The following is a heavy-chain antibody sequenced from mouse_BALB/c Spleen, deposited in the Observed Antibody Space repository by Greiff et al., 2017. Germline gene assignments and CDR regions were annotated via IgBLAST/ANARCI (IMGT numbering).Heavy chain of an antibody. CDR3: ARGGYDYGFAY. D-gene: IGHD2-4*01. Sequence: EVKLLESGGGLVQPGGSLNLSCAASGFDFSRYWMSWARQAPGKGQEWIGEINPGSSTINYTPSLKDKFIISRDNAKNTLYLQMSKVRSEDTALYYCARGGYDYGFAYWGQGTLVTVSA. V-gene: IGHV4-2*02. CDR2: INPGSSTI. CDR1: GFDFSRYW. J-gene: IGHJ3*01.